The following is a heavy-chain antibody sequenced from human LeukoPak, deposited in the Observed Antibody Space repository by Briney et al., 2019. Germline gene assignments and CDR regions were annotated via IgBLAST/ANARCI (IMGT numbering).Heavy chain of an antibody. J-gene: IGHJ5*01. CDR2: ISYDGTNK. D-gene: IGHD1-1*01. V-gene: IGHV3-30-3*01. CDR1: AFTFSTYA. CDR3: SKGQELDDGVFES. Sequence: GKSLRLSCAASAFTFSTYAMHWVRQAPGKGLEWVAVISYDGTNKYYADSVKGRFTISRDNSKSTVYLQMNSLSAEDTAIYYCSKGQELDDGVFESWGRGTLVTVSS.